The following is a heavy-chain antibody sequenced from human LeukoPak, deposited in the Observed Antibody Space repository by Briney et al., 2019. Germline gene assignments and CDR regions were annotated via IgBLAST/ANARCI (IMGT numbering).Heavy chain of an antibody. CDR2: ISSNGGST. J-gene: IGHJ4*02. CDR1: GFTFSSYA. D-gene: IGHD2-21*02. Sequence: GGSLRLSCSASGFTFSSYAMHWVRQAPGKGLEYVSAISSNGGSTYYADSVKGRFTISRDNSKNTLYLQMSSLRAEDTAVYYCARPPPYCGGDCYRFDYWGQGTLVTVSS. V-gene: IGHV3-64D*09. CDR3: ARPPPYCGGDCYRFDY.